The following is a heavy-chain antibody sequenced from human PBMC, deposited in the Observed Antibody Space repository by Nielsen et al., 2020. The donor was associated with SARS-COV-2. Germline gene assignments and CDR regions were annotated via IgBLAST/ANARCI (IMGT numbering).Heavy chain of an antibody. CDR2: MFYSGST. CDR1: GDSISSRSYS. J-gene: IGHJ5*02. Sequence: SETLPLTCTVSGDSISSRSYSWGWIRQSPGKGLEWIGSMFYSGSTYYNPSLKSRVTISLDTSKNQFSLKMTSVTAADTAVYYCARDHNTLVRGVLWFDPWGLGTLVTVSS. D-gene: IGHD3-10*01. V-gene: IGHV4-39*07. CDR3: ARDHNTLVRGVLWFDP.